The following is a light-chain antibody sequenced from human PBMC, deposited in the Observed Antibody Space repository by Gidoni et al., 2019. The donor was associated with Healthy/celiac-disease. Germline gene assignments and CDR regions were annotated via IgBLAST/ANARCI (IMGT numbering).Light chain of an antibody. J-gene: IGKJ2*01. V-gene: IGKV1-33*01. Sequence: DIQMTQSPSSLSASVGDRVTITCQASQDSSNYLNWYQQKPGKAPKLLIYDASNVETGVPSRFSGSGSGTDFTFTISSLQPEDIATYYCQQYDNLPYTFGQGTKLEIK. CDR1: QDSSNY. CDR3: QQYDNLPYT. CDR2: DAS.